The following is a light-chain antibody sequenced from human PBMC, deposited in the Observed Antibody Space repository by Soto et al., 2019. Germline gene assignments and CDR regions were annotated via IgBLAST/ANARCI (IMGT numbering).Light chain of an antibody. CDR2: EGS. Sequence: QSVLTQPASVSGSPGQSITISCTGTSSEIGSYNLVSWYQQHPGKAPKLMIYEGSKRPSGVSNRFSGSKSGNTTSLTISGLQAEDEADYYCWSYAGSSSYVFGNGNKVTVL. J-gene: IGLJ1*01. CDR3: WSYAGSSSYV. CDR1: SSEIGSYNL. V-gene: IGLV2-23*01.